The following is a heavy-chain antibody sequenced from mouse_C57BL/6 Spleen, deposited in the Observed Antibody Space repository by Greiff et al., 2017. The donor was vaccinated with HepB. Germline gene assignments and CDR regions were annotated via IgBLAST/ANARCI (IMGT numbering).Heavy chain of an antibody. D-gene: IGHD2-4*01. V-gene: IGHV1-80*01. J-gene: IGHJ3*01. CDR1: GYAFSSYW. CDR3: ARSGDYVLFAY. Sequence: VQVVESGAELVKPGASVKISCKASGYAFSSYWMNWVKQRPGKGLEWIGQIYPGDGDTNYNGKFKGKATLTADKSSSTAYMQLSSLTSEDSAVYFCARSGDYVLFAYWGQGTLVTVSA. CDR2: IYPGDGDT.